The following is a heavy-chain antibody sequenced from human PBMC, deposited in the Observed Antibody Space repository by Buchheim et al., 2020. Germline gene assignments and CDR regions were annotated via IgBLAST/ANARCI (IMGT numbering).Heavy chain of an antibody. J-gene: IGHJ6*02. D-gene: IGHD2-2*02. CDR3: ARGLPAAIWAQYYYYGMDV. CDR1: GGSFSGYY. V-gene: IGHV4-34*01. CDR2: INHSGST. Sequence: QVQLQQWGAGLLKPSETLSLTCAVYGGSFSGYYWSWIRQPPGKGLEWIGEINHSGSTNYNPSLKSRVTISVDTSKNKFSLKLSSVTAADTAVYYCARGLPAAIWAQYYYYGMDVWGQGTT.